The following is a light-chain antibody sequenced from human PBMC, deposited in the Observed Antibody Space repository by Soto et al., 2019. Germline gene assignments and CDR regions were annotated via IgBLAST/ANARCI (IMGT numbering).Light chain of an antibody. Sequence: DIQMTQSPSSLSASIGDLVFITCRASQSISAYVNWYQQKPGKAPSLLISFASTLHSGVPSRFSGSGSGTDFTLTISSLQPEDFATYYCQQTYSSPVTFGQGTKVDIK. V-gene: IGKV1-39*01. J-gene: IGKJ2*01. CDR3: QQTYSSPVT. CDR2: FAS. CDR1: QSISAY.